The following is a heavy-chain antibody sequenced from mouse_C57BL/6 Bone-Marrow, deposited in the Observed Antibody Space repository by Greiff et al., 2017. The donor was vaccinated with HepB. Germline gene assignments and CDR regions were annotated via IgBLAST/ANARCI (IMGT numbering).Heavy chain of an antibody. J-gene: IGHJ3*01. CDR1: GYTFTSYW. Sequence: VQLKQPGAELVRPGTSVKLSCKASGYTFTSYWMHWVKQRPGQGLEWIGVIDPSDSYTNYNQKFKGKATLTVDTSSSTAYMQLSSLTSEDSAVYYCARWGDGYPAWFAYWGQGTLVTVSA. V-gene: IGHV1-59*01. CDR3: ARWGDGYPAWFAY. D-gene: IGHD2-3*01. CDR2: IDPSDSYT.